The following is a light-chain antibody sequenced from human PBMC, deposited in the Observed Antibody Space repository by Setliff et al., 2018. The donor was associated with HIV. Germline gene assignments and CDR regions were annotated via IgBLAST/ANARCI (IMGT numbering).Light chain of an antibody. CDR1: SSDVGSYNL. J-gene: IGLJ2*01. CDR2: EVN. Sequence: LTQFASVSGSPGQSITISCTGTSSDVGSYNLVSWYQHHPGRPPKLLIYEVNQRPSGVPDRFSGSKSGNTASLTVSGLQAEDEADYYCSSYTSSRTVVFGGGTQLTVL. V-gene: IGLV2-14*02. CDR3: SSYTSSRTVV.